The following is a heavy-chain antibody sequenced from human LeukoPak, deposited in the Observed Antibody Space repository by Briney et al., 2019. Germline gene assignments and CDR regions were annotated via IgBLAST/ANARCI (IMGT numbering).Heavy chain of an antibody. CDR1: GGSFSGYY. CDR2: INHSGST. J-gene: IGHJ4*02. D-gene: IGHD6-6*01. CDR3: ARSLSSSSSAYYFDY. Sequence: SETLSLTCAVYGGSFSGYYWSWIRQPPGKGLEWIGEINHSGSTNYNPSLKSRVTISVDTSKNQFSLKLSSVTAADTAVYYCARSLSSSSSAYYFDYWGQGTLVTVSS. V-gene: IGHV4-34*01.